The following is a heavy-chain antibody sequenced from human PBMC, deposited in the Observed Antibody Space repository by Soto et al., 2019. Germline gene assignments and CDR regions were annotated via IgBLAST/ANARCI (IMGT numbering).Heavy chain of an antibody. CDR3: ARDRCTSCYDYYYGMDV. V-gene: IGHV4-59*01. CDR1: GGSISSYY. Sequence: QVQLQESGPGLVKPSETLSLTCTVSGGSISSYYWSWIRQPPGTGLEWIGYIYYSGSTNYNPSLKSRVTISVDTSKNQFSLKLSSVTAADTAVYYCARDRCTSCYDYYYGMDVWGQGTTVTVSS. J-gene: IGHJ6*02. D-gene: IGHD2-2*01. CDR2: IYYSGST.